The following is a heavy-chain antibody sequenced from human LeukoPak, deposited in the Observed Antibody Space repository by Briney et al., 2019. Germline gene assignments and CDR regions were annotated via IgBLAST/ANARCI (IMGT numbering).Heavy chain of an antibody. D-gene: IGHD3-10*01. J-gene: IGHJ4*02. CDR3: AKSRGVPF. CDR1: GFTLSSNG. CDR2: ISGSGGST. V-gene: IGHV3-23*01. Sequence: GGSLRLSVAASGFTLSSNGMSWVRQAPGKGREWVSAISGSGGSTYYADSVKGRFTISRDNSKNTLYLQMNSLRAEDTAVYYCAKSRGVPFWGQGTLVTVSS.